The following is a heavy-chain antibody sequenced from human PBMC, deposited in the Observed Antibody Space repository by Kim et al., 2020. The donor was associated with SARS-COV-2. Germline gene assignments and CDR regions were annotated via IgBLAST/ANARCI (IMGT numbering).Heavy chain of an antibody. CDR1: GASISRDGYS. Sequence: SETLSLTCAVSGASISRDGYSWSWIRQPPGKGLEWVGYIYHGGSAYYNPSLKSRVTISVDRSKNQFSLNMTSVTAADTAVYYCAGGGPPAGYYYGMDVGGQGPTVTVSS. CDR3: AGGGPPAGYYYGMDV. J-gene: IGHJ6*02. CDR2: IYHGGSA. V-gene: IGHV4-30-2*01.